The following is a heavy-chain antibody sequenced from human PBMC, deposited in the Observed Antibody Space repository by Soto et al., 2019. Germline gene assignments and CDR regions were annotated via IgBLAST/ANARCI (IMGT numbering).Heavy chain of an antibody. CDR1: GYTFTNYG. CDR3: ASSYCGGNCYSNFPLDYYYYGMDV. V-gene: IGHV1-18*01. Sequence: QVQLVQSVAEVKKPGASVKVSCKASGYTFTNYGISWVRQAPGQGLEWMGWISAYNGNINYAQKLQGRVTMTTDTSTSTAYMELRSLRSDDTAMYYCASSYCGGNCYSNFPLDYYYYGMDVWGQGTTVTVSS. CDR2: ISAYNGNI. J-gene: IGHJ6*02. D-gene: IGHD2-21*02.